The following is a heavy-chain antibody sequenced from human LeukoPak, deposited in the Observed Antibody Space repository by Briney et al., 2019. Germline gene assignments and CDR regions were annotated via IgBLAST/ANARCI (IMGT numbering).Heavy chain of an antibody. CDR1: GGSFSGYY. V-gene: IGHV4-34*01. Sequence: SETLSLTCAVYGGSFSGYYWSWIRQPPGKGLEWIGEINHSGSTNYNPSLKSRVTISVDTSKNQFSLKLSSVTAADTAVYYCARVFFSRRYYGSGSYLIWFDPGGQGTLVTVS. J-gene: IGHJ5*02. CDR2: INHSGST. CDR3: ARVFFSRRYYGSGSYLIWFDP. D-gene: IGHD3-10*01.